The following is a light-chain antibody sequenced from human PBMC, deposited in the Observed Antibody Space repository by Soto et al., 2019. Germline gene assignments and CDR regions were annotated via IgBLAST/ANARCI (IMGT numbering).Light chain of an antibody. CDR1: ESISNY. CDR2: DAS. J-gene: IGKJ4*01. Sequence: ELVLTQSPATLSLSPGERATLSCRANESISNYLAWYQQKPGQPPRLLIYDASNRAAGVPARFRASGSGTDFTLTIRSLEPEDFAVYYCQQRSKWPPLTFGGGTKVESK. V-gene: IGKV3-11*01. CDR3: QQRSKWPPLT.